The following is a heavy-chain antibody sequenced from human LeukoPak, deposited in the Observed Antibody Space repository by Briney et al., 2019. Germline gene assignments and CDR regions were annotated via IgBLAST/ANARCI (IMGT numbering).Heavy chain of an antibody. D-gene: IGHD3-10*02. CDR3: AELGITMIGGV. J-gene: IGHJ6*03. CDR2: ISSSGSNI. CDR1: GFTFSSYE. V-gene: IGHV3-48*03. Sequence: QSRQSMRLSCAASGFTFSSYEMNWVRQAPGKWLEWVSYISSSGSNIYYTDSVKGRFTISRDNAKNSLYLQMNSRRAEDTAVYYCAELGITMIGGVWGRGTALTIS.